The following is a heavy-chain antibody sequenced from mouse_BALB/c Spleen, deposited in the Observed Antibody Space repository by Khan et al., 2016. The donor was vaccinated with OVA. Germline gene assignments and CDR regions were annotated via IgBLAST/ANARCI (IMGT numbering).Heavy chain of an antibody. V-gene: IGHV1-26*01. CDR2: VNPNTGGT. CDR3: ARGYDFVAY. CDR1: GYSFTLYY. D-gene: IGHD2-14*01. J-gene: IGHJ3*01. Sequence: IQLVQSGPDLVKPGASVKISCKASGYSFTLYYMTWVRQSHGKSLEWIGRVNPNTGGTDYNQDFKGKAILTVDKSSNTAYMEFRSLTSEDSAVYYCARGYDFVAYWGQGTLVTVSA.